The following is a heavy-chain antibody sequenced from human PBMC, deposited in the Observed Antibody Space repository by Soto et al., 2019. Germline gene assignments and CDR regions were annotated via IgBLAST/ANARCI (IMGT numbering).Heavy chain of an antibody. V-gene: IGHV3-33*01. D-gene: IGHD6-13*01. Sequence: PGGSLRLSCAASGFTFSSYGMHWVRQAPGKGLEWVAVIWYDGSNKYYADSVKGRFTISRDNSKNTLYLQMNSLRAEDTAVYYCARDFRSGSIAADYYYYGMDVWGQGTTVTVSS. CDR1: GFTFSSYG. CDR2: IWYDGSNK. CDR3: ARDFRSGSIAADYYYYGMDV. J-gene: IGHJ6*02.